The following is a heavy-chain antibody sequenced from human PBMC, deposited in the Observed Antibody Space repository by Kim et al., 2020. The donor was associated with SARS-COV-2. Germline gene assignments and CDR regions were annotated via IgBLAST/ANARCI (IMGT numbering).Heavy chain of an antibody. Sequence: DSVKGRFTITRDNSKNTLYLQMNSLRAEDTAVYYCTREMTTVVTIDAFDIWGQGTMVTVSS. D-gene: IGHD4-17*01. J-gene: IGHJ3*02. V-gene: IGHV3-30*01. CDR3: TREMTTVVTIDAFDI.